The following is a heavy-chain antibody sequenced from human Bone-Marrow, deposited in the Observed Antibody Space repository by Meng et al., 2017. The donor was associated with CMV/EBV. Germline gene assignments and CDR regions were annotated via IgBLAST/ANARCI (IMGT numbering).Heavy chain of an antibody. D-gene: IGHD4-11*01. CDR1: GGSFSGYY. Sequence: GSLRLSCAVYGGSFSGYYWSWIRQPPGKGLEWIGEINHSGSTNYNPSLKSRVTISVDTSKNQFSLKLSSVTAADTAVYYCARGRGTVTGDYWGQGTLVTVSS. V-gene: IGHV4-34*01. CDR2: INHSGST. CDR3: ARGRGTVTGDY. J-gene: IGHJ4*02.